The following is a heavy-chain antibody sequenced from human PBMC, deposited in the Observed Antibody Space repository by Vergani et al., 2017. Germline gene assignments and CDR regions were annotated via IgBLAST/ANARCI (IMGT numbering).Heavy chain of an antibody. Sequence: QVQLQESGPGLVKPLGTLSLTCTVSGDSISSSNWWSWVRQPPGKGLEWIGEIYHSGSTNYDPSLGSRVTISMHKSTNEFSLKLSSVTAADTAIYYCARVGRSIYPDAFDIWGQGTLVTVSS. V-gene: IGHV4-4*03. CDR1: GDSISSSNW. CDR2: IYHSGST. D-gene: IGHD2/OR15-2a*01. CDR3: ARVGRSIYPDAFDI. J-gene: IGHJ3*02.